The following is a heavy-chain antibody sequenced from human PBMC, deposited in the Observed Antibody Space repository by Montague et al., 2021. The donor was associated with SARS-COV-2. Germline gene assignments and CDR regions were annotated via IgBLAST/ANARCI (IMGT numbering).Heavy chain of an antibody. J-gene: IGHJ4*02. CDR1: GDSVAVDSAA. V-gene: IGHV6-1*01. CDR3: ARGGSWLYYFDY. D-gene: IGHD6-13*01. CDR2: TYYRSKWYN. Sequence: CATSGDSVAVDSAAWSWVRQSPSRDLEWLGGTYYRSKWYNDYAVSVKSRITINPDTSKNQFSLQLNSVTPEDTAVYYCARGGSWLYYFDYWGQGTLVTVSS.